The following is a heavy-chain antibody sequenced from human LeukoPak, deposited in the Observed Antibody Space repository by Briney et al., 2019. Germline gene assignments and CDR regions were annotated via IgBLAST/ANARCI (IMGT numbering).Heavy chain of an antibody. CDR3: ARLATPSTMAARGRSWFES. CDR1: GYSISSGYY. V-gene: IGHV4-38-2*02. J-gene: IGHJ5*01. D-gene: IGHD6-6*01. Sequence: SETLSLTCTVSGYSISSGYYWGWIRQPPGKGLEWIGDIYFSGNTKYNPSLQSRVTISVDTSKNQFSLKVSSVTAADTAVYYCARLATPSTMAARGRSWFESWGQGTLVTVSS. CDR2: IYFSGNT.